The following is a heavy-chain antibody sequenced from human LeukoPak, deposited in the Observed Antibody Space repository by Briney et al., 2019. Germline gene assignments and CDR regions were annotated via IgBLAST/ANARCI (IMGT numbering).Heavy chain of an antibody. D-gene: IGHD2-2*01. CDR1: GFTFSSYA. CDR2: ISYDGSNK. Sequence: PGGSLRLSCAASGFTFSSYAMHWVRQAPGKGLEWVAVISYDGSNKYYADSVKGRFTISRDNSKNTLYLQMNSLRAEDTAVYYCTSDIVVVPAAIGAPRAGIDYWGQGTLVTVSS. V-gene: IGHV3-30-3*01. J-gene: IGHJ4*02. CDR3: TSDIVVVPAAIGAPRAGIDY.